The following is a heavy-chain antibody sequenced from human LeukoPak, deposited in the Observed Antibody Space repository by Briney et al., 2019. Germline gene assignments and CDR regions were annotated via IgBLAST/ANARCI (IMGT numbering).Heavy chain of an antibody. Sequence: SVKVSCKASGSTFSRFAMSWVRRAPRQGLEWMGGIIPIFGTANYAQRFQGRVTITADESTGTAYMELSGLRSEDTAVYYCARVVTPRYCSTTSCYWKGWFDPWGQGTLVTVSS. CDR2: IIPIFGTA. CDR3: ARVVTPRYCSTTSCYWKGWFDP. CDR1: GSTFSRFA. V-gene: IGHV1-69*13. D-gene: IGHD2-2*01. J-gene: IGHJ5*02.